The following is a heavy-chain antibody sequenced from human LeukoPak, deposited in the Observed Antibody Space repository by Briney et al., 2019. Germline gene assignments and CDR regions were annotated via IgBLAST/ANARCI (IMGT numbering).Heavy chain of an antibody. V-gene: IGHV1-18*01. CDR1: GYTFTSYG. D-gene: IGHD3-3*01. Sequence: ASVKVSCKASGYTFTSYGISWVRQAPGQGLEWMGWISAYNGNTNYAQKLQGRVTMTTDTSTSTAYMELRSLRSDDTAVYYCARNLIDFDFWGGSNWFDPWGQGTLVTVSS. J-gene: IGHJ5*02. CDR3: ARNLIDFDFWGGSNWFDP. CDR2: ISAYNGNT.